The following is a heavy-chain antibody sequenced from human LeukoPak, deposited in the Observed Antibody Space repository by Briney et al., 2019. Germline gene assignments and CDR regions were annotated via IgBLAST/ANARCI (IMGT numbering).Heavy chain of an antibody. Sequence: ASVKVSRKASGYTFTTYGLNWVRQAPGQGLEWIGWINTNTGNPTYAQGLTGRFVFSLDTSVSTAYLQISSLKADDTAVYYCARRPNGNYMDVWGKGTTVTVSS. J-gene: IGHJ6*03. V-gene: IGHV7-4-1*02. D-gene: IGHD4-17*01. CDR1: GYTFTTYG. CDR3: ARRPNGNYMDV. CDR2: INTNTGNP.